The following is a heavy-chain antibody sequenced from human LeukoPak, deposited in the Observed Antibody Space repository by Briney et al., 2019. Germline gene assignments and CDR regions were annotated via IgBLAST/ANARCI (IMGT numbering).Heavy chain of an antibody. CDR1: GGSISSSSYC. V-gene: IGHV4-39*01. CDR3: ARGYSSGWVDY. Sequence: SETLSLTCTVSGGSISSSSYCWGWIRQPPGKGLEWIGSIYYSGSTYYNPSLKSRVTISVDTSKNQFSLKLSSVTAADTAVYYCARGYSSGWVDYWGQGTLVTVSS. J-gene: IGHJ4*02. D-gene: IGHD6-19*01. CDR2: IYYSGST.